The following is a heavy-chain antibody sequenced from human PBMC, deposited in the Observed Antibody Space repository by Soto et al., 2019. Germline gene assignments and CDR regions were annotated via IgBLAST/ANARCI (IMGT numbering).Heavy chain of an antibody. J-gene: IGHJ4*02. CDR2: IVVGSGNT. CDR1: GFTFTSSA. Sequence: SVKVSCKASGFTFTSSAVQWVRQARGQRLEWIGWIVVGSGNTNYAQKFQERVTITRDMSTSTAYMELSSLRSEDTAVYYCAADPSITMVRGVNGVGYWGQGTLVTVSS. CDR3: AADPSITMVRGVNGVGY. D-gene: IGHD3-10*01. V-gene: IGHV1-58*01.